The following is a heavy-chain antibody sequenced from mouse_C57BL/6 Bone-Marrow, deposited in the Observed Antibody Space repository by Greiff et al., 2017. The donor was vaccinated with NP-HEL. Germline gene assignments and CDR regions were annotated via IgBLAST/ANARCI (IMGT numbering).Heavy chain of an antibody. CDR2: ISSGGSYT. CDR3: ARLRWLLLFAY. D-gene: IGHD2-3*01. Sequence: EVQGVESGGDLVKPGGSLKLSCAASGFTFSSYGMSWVRQTPDKRLEWVATISSGGSYTYYPDSVKGRFTISRDNAKNTLYLQMSSLKSEDTAMYYCARLRWLLLFAYWGQGTLVTVSA. V-gene: IGHV5-6*01. J-gene: IGHJ3*01. CDR1: GFTFSSYG.